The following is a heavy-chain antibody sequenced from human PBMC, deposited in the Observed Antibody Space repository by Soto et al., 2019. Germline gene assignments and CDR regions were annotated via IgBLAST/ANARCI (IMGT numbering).Heavy chain of an antibody. CDR2: VYFSGIT. CDR1: GVSISNSSYY. Sequence: QLQLQESGPGLVKPSETLSLTCTVSGVSISNSSYYWGWIRRPPGKGLEWIGTVYFSGITYYNPSVTSRVTISVDTSKNQLSLKLSSVTAADPAVYYCASHGSNWGQGTLVTVSS. J-gene: IGHJ4*02. CDR3: ASHGSN. V-gene: IGHV4-39*01.